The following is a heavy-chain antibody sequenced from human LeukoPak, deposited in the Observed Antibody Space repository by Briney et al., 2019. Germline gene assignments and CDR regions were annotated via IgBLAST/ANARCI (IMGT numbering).Heavy chain of an antibody. D-gene: IGHD3-16*01. V-gene: IGHV3-30*02. Sequence: GGSLRLSCAASGFNFSSYGIHWVRQAPGKGLEWVAFMRYNGANKDYADSVKGRFTISRDNAKNMLYLQMNSLRAEDTAVYYCARDFLHLGGWGQGTMVTVSS. J-gene: IGHJ3*01. CDR1: GFNFSSYG. CDR2: MRYNGANK. CDR3: ARDFLHLGG.